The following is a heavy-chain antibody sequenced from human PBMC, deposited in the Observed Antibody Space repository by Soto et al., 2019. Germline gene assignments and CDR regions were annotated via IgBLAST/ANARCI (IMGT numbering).Heavy chain of an antibody. CDR3: ARDHLHSSGFNWFDP. CDR1: GGSISSGDYY. Sequence: TLSLTCTVSGGSISSGDYYWSWIRQPPGKGLEWIGYIYYSGSTYYNPSLKSRVTISVDTSKNQFSLKLSSVTAADTAVYYCARDHLHSSGFNWFDPWGQGTLVTVSS. CDR2: IYYSGST. D-gene: IGHD3-22*01. V-gene: IGHV4-30-4*01. J-gene: IGHJ5*02.